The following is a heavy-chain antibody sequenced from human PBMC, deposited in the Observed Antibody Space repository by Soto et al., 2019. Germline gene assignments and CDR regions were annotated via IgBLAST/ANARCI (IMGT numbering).Heavy chain of an antibody. CDR2: IIPIFGTA. D-gene: IGHD3-22*01. Sequence: SVKVSCKASGGTFSSYAISWVRQAPGQGLEWMGGIIPIFGTANYAQKFQGRVTITADESTSTAYMELSSLRSEDTAGYYCARVRDDYYDSSGLVVWGQGTLVTVSS. J-gene: IGHJ4*02. V-gene: IGHV1-69*13. CDR1: GGTFSSYA. CDR3: ARVRDDYYDSSGLVV.